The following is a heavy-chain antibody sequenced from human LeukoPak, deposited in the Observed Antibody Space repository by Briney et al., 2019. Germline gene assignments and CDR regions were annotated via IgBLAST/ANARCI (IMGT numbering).Heavy chain of an antibody. CDR2: IYSGGST. CDR3: ARFHVPNVDY. D-gene: IGHD2-2*01. J-gene: IGHJ4*02. Sequence: GGSLRLSCAASGFTVSSNYMSWVRQAPGKGLEWVSVIYSGGSTYYADSVKGRFTISRDKSKNTLYLQMNSLRAEDTAVYYCARFHVPNVDYWGQGTLVTVSS. V-gene: IGHV3-53*01. CDR1: GFTVSSNY.